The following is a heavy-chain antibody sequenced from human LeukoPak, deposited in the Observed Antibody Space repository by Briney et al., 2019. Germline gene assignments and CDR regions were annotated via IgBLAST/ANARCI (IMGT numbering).Heavy chain of an antibody. CDR2: IYYSGST. V-gene: IGHV4-39*01. J-gene: IGHJ4*02. D-gene: IGHD3-3*01. Sequence: SETLSLTCTVSGGSISSSSYYWGWIRQPPGKGLEWIGSIYYSGSTYYNPSLKSRVTISVDTSKNQFSLKLSSVTAADTAVYYCARGDYDFWSGYSLQNYFDYWGQGTLVTVSS. CDR3: ARGDYDFWSGYSLQNYFDY. CDR1: GGSISSSSYY.